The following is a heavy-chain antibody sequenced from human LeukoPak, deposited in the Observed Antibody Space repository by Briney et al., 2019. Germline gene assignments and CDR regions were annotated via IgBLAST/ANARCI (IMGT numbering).Heavy chain of an antibody. CDR2: IYHSGST. D-gene: IGHD1-1*01. Sequence: PSETLSLTCAVSGGSISSGGYSWSWIRQPPGEGLEWIGYIYHSGSTYYNPSLKSRVTISVDRSKNQFSLKLSSVTAADTAVYYCARGTTGFDYWGQGTLVTVSS. CDR1: GGSISSGGYS. J-gene: IGHJ4*02. V-gene: IGHV4-30-2*01. CDR3: ARGTTGFDY.